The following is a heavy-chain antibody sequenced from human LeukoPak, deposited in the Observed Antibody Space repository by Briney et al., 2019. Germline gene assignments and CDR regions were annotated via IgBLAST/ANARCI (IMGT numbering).Heavy chain of an antibody. CDR2: IYWNGGST. CDR1: GFTFDDYG. Sequence: GGSLRLSCAVSGFTFDDYGMSWVRHAPGKGLEWVCGIYWNGGSTGNADPVKGGFTISRDNAKTSLYLQMTSLRADAPALYYCARGGRGYSLRWDYWGQGTLVTVSS. CDR3: ARGGRGYSLRWDY. D-gene: IGHD3-3*01. J-gene: IGHJ4*02. V-gene: IGHV3-20*04.